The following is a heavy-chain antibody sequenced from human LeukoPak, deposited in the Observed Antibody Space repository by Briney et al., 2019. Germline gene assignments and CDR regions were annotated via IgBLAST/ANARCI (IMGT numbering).Heavy chain of an antibody. V-gene: IGHV4-39*07. CDR2: IYYSGST. CDR3: ARAGVVAARGFDY. CDR1: GGSISSSSYY. D-gene: IGHD2-15*01. J-gene: IGHJ4*02. Sequence: SETLSLTCTVSGGSISSSSYYWGWIRQPPGKGLEWIGSIYYSGSTYYNPSLKSRVTISVDTSKNQFSLKLSSVTAADTAVYYCARAGVVAARGFDYWGQGTLVTVSS.